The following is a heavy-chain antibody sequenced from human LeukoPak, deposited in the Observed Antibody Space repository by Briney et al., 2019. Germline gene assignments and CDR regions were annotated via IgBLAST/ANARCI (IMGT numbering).Heavy chain of an antibody. CDR3: ARGPWSYDSSGYYYGGIDY. D-gene: IGHD3-22*01. J-gene: IGHJ4*02. CDR1: GFTFSDYY. CDR2: ISSSGSTI. V-gene: IGHV3-11*04. Sequence: PGGSLRLSCAASGFTFSDYYMSWIRQAPGKGLEWVSYISSSGSTIYYADSVKGRFTISRDNAKNSLYLQMNSLRAEDTAVYYCARGPWSYDSSGYYYGGIDYWGQGTLVTVSS.